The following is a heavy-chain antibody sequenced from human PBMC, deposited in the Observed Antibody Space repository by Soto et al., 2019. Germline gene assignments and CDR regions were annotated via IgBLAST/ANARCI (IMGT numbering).Heavy chain of an antibody. J-gene: IGHJ6*02. CDR2: ITGSSSYI. CDR3: ARLVASETGYGMDV. Sequence: GGSLRLSCAASGFIFSSHNMNWVRQAPGKGLEWVSSITGSSSYIFYADSVKGRFTISRDNAKNTVYLQMNSLRAEDTGVYYCARLVASETGYGMDVWGQGTTVTVSS. V-gene: IGHV3-21*06. CDR1: GFIFSSHN. D-gene: IGHD3-9*01.